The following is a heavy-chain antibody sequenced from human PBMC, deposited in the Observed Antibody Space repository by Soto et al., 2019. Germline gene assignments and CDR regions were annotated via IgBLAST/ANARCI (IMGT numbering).Heavy chain of an antibody. CDR3: ARGLRGGYSYGSGYYGMDV. J-gene: IGHJ6*02. V-gene: IGHV3-30-3*01. CDR1: GFTFSSYA. D-gene: IGHD5-18*01. Sequence: QVQLVESGGGVVQPGRSLRLSCAASGFTFSSYAMHWVRQAPGKGLEWVAVISYDGSNKYYADSVKGRFTISRDNSKNTLYLQMNSLRAEDTAVYYCARGLRGGYSYGSGYYGMDVWGQGTTFTVSS. CDR2: ISYDGSNK.